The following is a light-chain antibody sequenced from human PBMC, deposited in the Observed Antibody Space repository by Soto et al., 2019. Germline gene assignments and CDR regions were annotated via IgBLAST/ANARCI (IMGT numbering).Light chain of an antibody. CDR1: QSVAGN. V-gene: IGKV3-15*01. CDR3: QQRSNWPT. CDR2: GVS. J-gene: IGKJ5*01. Sequence: EIVMTQSPATLSVSPGETSTLSCSASQSVAGNLAWYQQKPVQPPRLLIYGVSTRATGVPARFSGSGSGTDFTLTISSLEPEDFAVYYCQQRSNWPTLGQGTRLEIK.